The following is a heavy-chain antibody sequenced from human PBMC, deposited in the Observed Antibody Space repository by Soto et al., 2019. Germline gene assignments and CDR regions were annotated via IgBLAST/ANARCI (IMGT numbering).Heavy chain of an antibody. D-gene: IGHD3-22*01. Sequence: SETLSLTCTVSDGSISNFYWSWIRQPPGKGLEWIGYISSSGNTNYNPSLKSRVSISVDTSKTQFSLNLTSVTAADTAVYYCARAPMIRTRSGLDAWGQGXTVTVSS. J-gene: IGHJ6*02. CDR1: DGSISNFY. CDR3: ARAPMIRTRSGLDA. CDR2: ISSSGNT. V-gene: IGHV4-59*01.